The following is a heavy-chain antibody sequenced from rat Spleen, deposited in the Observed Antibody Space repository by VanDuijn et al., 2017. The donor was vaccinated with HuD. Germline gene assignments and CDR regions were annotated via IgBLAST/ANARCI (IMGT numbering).Heavy chain of an antibody. J-gene: IGHJ2*01. Sequence: EVQLVESDGGLVQPGRSLKLSCAASGFTFSDYYMAWVRQAPTKGLEWVATISYDGSSTYYRDSVKGRFTISRANANITLHQEMDSLRAEDTATYYCGLYYYSSYVDYWGQGVMVTVSS. V-gene: IGHV5-29*01. CDR3: GLYYYSSYVDY. CDR2: ISYDGSST. D-gene: IGHD1-2*01. CDR1: GFTFSDYY.